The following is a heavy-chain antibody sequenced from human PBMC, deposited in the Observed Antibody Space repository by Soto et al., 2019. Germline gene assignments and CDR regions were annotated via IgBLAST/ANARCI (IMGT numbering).Heavy chain of an antibody. Sequence: QVHLVQSGAEVKKPGASVKVSCEASGYTFTSYAMHWVRQAPGQGLEWMGWINAGNGNTKYSQKFQGRVTFTRDTSASTAYMELSSLRYEDTAVYYCARDGGYSGQDDDYWGQGTLVTVSS. J-gene: IGHJ4*02. D-gene: IGHD5-12*01. V-gene: IGHV1-3*01. CDR3: ARDGGYSGQDDDY. CDR1: GYTFTSYA. CDR2: INAGNGNT.